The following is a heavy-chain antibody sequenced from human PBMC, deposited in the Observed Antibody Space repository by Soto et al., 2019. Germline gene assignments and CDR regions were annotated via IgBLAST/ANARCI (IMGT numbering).Heavy chain of an antibody. J-gene: IGHJ4*02. CDR1: GYTFSSFG. Sequence: LVQSGAEVKKPGASVRVSCKAPGYTFSSFGLSWVRQAPGQGPEWMGWISPETGKTEYSNKFQARVTMIPDTSTCTLFLDLGSLTSDDTAVYYITPDLFFISTSTVTTDAFWGQGTLVTVSS. CDR2: ISPETGKT. CDR3: TPDLFFISTSTVTTDAF. V-gene: IGHV1-18*04. D-gene: IGHD4-17*01.